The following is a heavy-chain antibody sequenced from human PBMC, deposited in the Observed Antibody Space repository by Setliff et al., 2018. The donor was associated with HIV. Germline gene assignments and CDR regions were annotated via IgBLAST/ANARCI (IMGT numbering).Heavy chain of an antibody. D-gene: IGHD3-16*01. J-gene: IGHJ3*02. CDR1: GASINGGRFY. V-gene: IGHV4-39*02. CDR3: AREITYDYVWGSFRQGAFDI. Sequence: KPSETLSLTCNVFGASINGGRFYWGWIRQPPGKALEWLGSVFHSGSDYYNPSLKSRVIISVDTSRNHFSLKLISVTAADTAVYYCAREITYDYVWGSFRQGAFDIWGQGTLVTVSS. CDR2: VFHSGSD.